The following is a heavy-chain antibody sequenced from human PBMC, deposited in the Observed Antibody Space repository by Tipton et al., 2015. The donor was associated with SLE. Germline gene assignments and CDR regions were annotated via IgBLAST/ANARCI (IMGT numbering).Heavy chain of an antibody. CDR3: AREKAGGSGKKLYFDY. CDR2: IYYSGST. J-gene: IGHJ4*02. CDR1: GGSISSSSYY. D-gene: IGHD3-10*01. Sequence: TLSLTCTVSGGSISSSSYYWGWIRQPPGKGLEWIGSIYYSGSTYYNPSLKSRVTISVDTSKNQFSLKLSSVTAADTAAYYCAREKAGGSGKKLYFDYWGQGTLVTVSS. V-gene: IGHV4-39*07.